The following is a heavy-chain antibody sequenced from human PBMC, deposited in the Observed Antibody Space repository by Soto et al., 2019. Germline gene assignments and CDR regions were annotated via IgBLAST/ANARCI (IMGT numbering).Heavy chain of an antibody. D-gene: IGHD1-26*01. CDR1: GFTFSSYA. Sequence: PGGSLRLSCAASGFTFSSYAMHWVRQAPGKGLEWVAVISYDGSNKYYADSVKGRFTISRDNSKNTLYLQMNSLRAEDTAVYYCARDSRVGALFDYWGQGTLVTVSS. V-gene: IGHV3-30-3*01. CDR3: ARDSRVGALFDY. J-gene: IGHJ4*02. CDR2: ISYDGSNK.